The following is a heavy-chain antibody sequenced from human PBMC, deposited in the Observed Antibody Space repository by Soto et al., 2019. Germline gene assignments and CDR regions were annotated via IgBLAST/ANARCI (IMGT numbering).Heavy chain of an antibody. J-gene: IGHJ4*02. V-gene: IGHV3-23*01. CDR1: GFTFSSYA. Sequence: PGGSLRLSCAASGFTFSSYAMSWVRQAPGKGLEWVSAISGSGGSTYYADSAKGRFTISRDNSKNTLYLQMNSLRAEDTAVYYCAKGRSGSIFYYFDYWGQGTLVTVSS. D-gene: IGHD3-10*01. CDR3: AKGRSGSIFYYFDY. CDR2: ISGSGGST.